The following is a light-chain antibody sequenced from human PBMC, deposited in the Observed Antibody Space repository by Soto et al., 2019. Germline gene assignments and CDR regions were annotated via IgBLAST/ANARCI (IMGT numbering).Light chain of an antibody. CDR1: SSNIGAGYD. V-gene: IGLV1-40*01. Sequence: QSVLTQPPSVSGAPGQRVTISCTGSSSNIGAGYDVHWYQQLPGTAPKLLIYGNSNRPSGVPDRFSGSKSGTSDSLAITGLQAEDEADYYCQSYDSSLSGRVVFGGGTQLTVL. CDR2: GNS. J-gene: IGLJ2*01. CDR3: QSYDSSLSGRVV.